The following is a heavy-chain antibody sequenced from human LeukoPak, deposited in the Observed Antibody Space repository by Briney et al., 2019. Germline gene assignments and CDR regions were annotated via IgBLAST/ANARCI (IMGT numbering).Heavy chain of an antibody. V-gene: IGHV1-3*01. CDR1: GYTFTSYA. CDR2: INAGNGHT. CDR3: ARGPNRPFRAYYDSSGYGARVGDY. Sequence: ASVKVSCKASGYTFTSYAMHWVRQAPGQRLEWMGWINAGNGHTKYSQKFQGRVTITRDTSASTAYMELSSLRSEDTAVYYCARGPNRPFRAYYDSSGYGARVGDYWGQGTLVTVSS. D-gene: IGHD3-22*01. J-gene: IGHJ4*02.